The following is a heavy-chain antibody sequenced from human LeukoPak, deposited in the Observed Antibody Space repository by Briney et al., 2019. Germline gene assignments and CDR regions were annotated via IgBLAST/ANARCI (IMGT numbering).Heavy chain of an antibody. CDR1: GYPFTGYY. V-gene: IGHV1-2*02. CDR2: IHPNSGGT. D-gene: IGHD4-17*01. CDR3: ARDTGDPNSFTVIPALAY. Sequence: GASVKVSFKASGYPFTGYYLHWVRPAPGQGFEWMGWIHPNSGGTSYAQRFQGRVTMTRDTSISTAYMELSRLRSDDTAVYYCARDTGDPNSFTVIPALAYWGQGTLVTVSS. J-gene: IGHJ4*02.